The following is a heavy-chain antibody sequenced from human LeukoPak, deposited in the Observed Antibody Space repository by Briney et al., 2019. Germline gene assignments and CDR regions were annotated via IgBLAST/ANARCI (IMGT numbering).Heavy chain of an antibody. Sequence: PGGSLRLSCAASGFIFGNVWMSWVRQAPGKGLEWVAFTRYDGSKIDYLDSVKGRFTISRDNSQNTVSLLMNSLRPEDTALYYCARDKRAYTSSSTGYLDYWGRGTLVTVSS. J-gene: IGHJ4*02. V-gene: IGHV3-30*02. CDR1: GFIFGNVW. CDR3: ARDKRAYTSSSTGYLDY. CDR2: TRYDGSKI. D-gene: IGHD6-13*01.